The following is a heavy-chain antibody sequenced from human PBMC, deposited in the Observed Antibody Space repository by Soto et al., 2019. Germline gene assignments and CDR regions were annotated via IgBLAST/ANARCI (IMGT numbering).Heavy chain of an antibody. CDR3: ARRYYDSTGFAVDP. Sequence: PSETLSLTCNVSGASVSHGYWSWIRQPPGKGLEWIGFMYFGGSFNYNPSLTSRATISVETSKNQFSMKLTSVTASDTAVYYRARRYYDSTGFAVDPKGQGTPVTVSS. D-gene: IGHD3-22*01. CDR1: GASVSHGY. J-gene: IGHJ5*02. V-gene: IGHV4-59*02. CDR2: MYFGGSF.